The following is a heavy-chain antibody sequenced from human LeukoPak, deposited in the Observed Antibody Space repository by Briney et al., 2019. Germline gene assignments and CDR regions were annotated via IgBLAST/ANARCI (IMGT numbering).Heavy chain of an antibody. CDR1: GFTFTTYT. CDR2: ISSTSSYI. Sequence: GGAPRLSCAAPGFTFTTYTMKWVRPAPGEGLEWVSSISSTSSYIYYADSLKGRFTISRDNARNSLYLHMNSLRAEDTAVYFCARDYYGNYYFDYWGQGTLVTVSS. D-gene: IGHD3-10*01. CDR3: ARDYYGNYYFDY. V-gene: IGHV3-21*01. J-gene: IGHJ4*02.